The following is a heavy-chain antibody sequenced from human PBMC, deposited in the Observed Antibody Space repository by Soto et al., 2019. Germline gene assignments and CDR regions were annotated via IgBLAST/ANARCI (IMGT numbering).Heavy chain of an antibody. CDR1: GYSFTNYW. V-gene: IGHV5-51*01. J-gene: IGHJ2*01. CDR2: IYPGDSDT. CDR3: ARPGSGSPTNDWYFDL. D-gene: IGHD6-19*01. Sequence: PGESLKISCKGSGYSFTNYWIAWVRQMPGKGLGWMGIIYPGDSDTRYSPSFQGQVTISADKSISTAYLQWSSLKASDTAMYYCARPGSGSPTNDWYFDLWGRGTVVTVSS.